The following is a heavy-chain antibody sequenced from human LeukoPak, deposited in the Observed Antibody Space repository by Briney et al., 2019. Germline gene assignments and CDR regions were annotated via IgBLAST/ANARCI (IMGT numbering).Heavy chain of an antibody. D-gene: IGHD3-9*01. CDR3: ARVEALRYFDWLGD. CDR1: GYTFTSYG. J-gene: IGHJ4*02. V-gene: IGHV1-18*01. Sequence: GASVKVSCKASGYTFTSYGISWVRQAPGQGLERMGWISAYNGNTNYAQKLQGRVTMTTDTSTSTAYMELRSLRSDDTAVYYCARVEALRYFDWLGDWGQGTLVTVSS. CDR2: ISAYNGNT.